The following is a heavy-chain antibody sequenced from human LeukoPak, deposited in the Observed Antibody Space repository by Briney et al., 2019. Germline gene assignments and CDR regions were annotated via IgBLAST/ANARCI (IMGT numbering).Heavy chain of an antibody. CDR1: GGSISSGGYY. CDR3: ARVDLRLGEFNRIDY. J-gene: IGHJ4*02. Sequence: SETLSLTCTVSGGSISSGGYYWSWIRQRPGKGLEWIGYIYYSGSAYYNPSLKSRVTISVDTSKNQFSLKLSSVTAADTAVYYCARVDLRLGEFNRIDYWGQGTLVTVSS. V-gene: IGHV4-31*03. CDR2: IYYSGSA. D-gene: IGHD3-16*01.